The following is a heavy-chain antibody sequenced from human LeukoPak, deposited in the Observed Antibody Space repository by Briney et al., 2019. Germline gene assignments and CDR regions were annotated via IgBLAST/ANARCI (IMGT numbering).Heavy chain of an antibody. D-gene: IGHD3-22*01. Sequence: PSETLSLTCSVSGGFNTHYYWSWIRQPPGKGLEWIGYFYHSGSTNYNPSLKSRVTISVDTSKNHFSLKLSSVTAADTAVYYCARGQWLPVFDFWGPGTLVTVSS. J-gene: IGHJ4*02. CDR3: ARGQWLPVFDF. CDR1: GGFNTHYY. CDR2: FYHSGST. V-gene: IGHV4-59*01.